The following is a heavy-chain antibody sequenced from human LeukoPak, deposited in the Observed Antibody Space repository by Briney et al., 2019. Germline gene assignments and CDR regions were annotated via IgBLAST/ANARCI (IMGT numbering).Heavy chain of an antibody. D-gene: IGHD2-15*01. CDR2: IYYSGST. V-gene: IGHV4-59*01. J-gene: IGHJ4*02. CDR3: AREGLNCSGGSCYTVFDY. Sequence: SGTLSLTCPVSGGSISSYYWSWIRQPPGKGLEWIGYIYYSGSTNYNPSLKSRVTISVDTSKTQFSLKLSSVTAADTAVHYCAREGLNCSGGSCYTVFDYWGQGTLVTVSS. CDR1: GGSISSYY.